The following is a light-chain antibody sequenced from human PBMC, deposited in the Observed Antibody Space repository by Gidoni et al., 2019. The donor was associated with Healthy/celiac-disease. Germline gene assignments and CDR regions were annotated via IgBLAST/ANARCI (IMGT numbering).Light chain of an antibody. CDR3: QQRSNWRGT. V-gene: IGKV3-11*01. CDR2: DAS. J-gene: IGKJ1*01. Sequence: EIVFTQSPATLSLSPGERATLSCRASQSVSSYLAWYQQKPGQPPRLLIYDASNMATGIPARFSGSGSGTDFTLIISSLEPEDFAVYYCQQRSNWRGTFGQXTKVEI. CDR1: QSVSSY.